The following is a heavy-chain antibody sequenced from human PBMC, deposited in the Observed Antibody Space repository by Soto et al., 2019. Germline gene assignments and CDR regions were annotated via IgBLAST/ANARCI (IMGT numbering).Heavy chain of an antibody. J-gene: IGHJ4*02. CDR3: ARDSGAKLSSS. V-gene: IGHV1-69*13. CDR2: IVPIYRTA. D-gene: IGHD6-13*01. CDR1: GGTFSSYR. Sequence: SVKVSCKASGGTFSSYRFNWVRQARGQGLEWLGGIVPIYRTADYAQKFQGRVTITADESTRTVYMELSSLKSQDTAFYYCARDSGAKLSSSWGQGTLVTVSS.